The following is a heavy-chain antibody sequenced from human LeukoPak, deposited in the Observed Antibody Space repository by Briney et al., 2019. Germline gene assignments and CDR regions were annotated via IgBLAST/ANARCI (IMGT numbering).Heavy chain of an antibody. Sequence: GASVKVSCKASGGTFSSYAISWVRQAPGQGLEWMGGIIPIFGTANYAQKFQGRVTITTDESTSTAYMELSSLRAEDTAVYYCASGGSELSYYYYGMDVWGQGTTVTVSS. CDR2: IIPIFGTA. CDR1: GGTFSSYA. V-gene: IGHV1-69*05. CDR3: ASGGSELSYYYYGMDV. D-gene: IGHD3-16*01. J-gene: IGHJ6*02.